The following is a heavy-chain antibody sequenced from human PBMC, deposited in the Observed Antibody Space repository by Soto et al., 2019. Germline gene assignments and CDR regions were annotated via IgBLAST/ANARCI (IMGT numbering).Heavy chain of an antibody. CDR2: IYSGGST. CDR1: GFTVSSNY. D-gene: IGHD5-12*01. CDR3: ARELRGYSGYDTLTYFDY. Sequence: GGSLRLSCAASGFTVSSNYMSWVRQAPGKGLEWVSVIYSGGSTYYADSVKGRFTISRENSKNTLYLQMNSLRAEDTAVYYCARELRGYSGYDTLTYFDYWGQGTLVTVSS. J-gene: IGHJ4*02. V-gene: IGHV3-66*01.